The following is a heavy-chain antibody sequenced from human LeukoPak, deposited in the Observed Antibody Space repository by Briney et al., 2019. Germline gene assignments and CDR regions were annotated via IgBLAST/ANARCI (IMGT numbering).Heavy chain of an antibody. V-gene: IGHV4-39*07. CDR2: IYYSGST. D-gene: IGHD1-1*01. CDR3: ARDAGHQLSRRNYYAMDV. J-gene: IGHJ6*02. CDR1: GGSISSSSYY. Sequence: PSETLSLTCTVSGGSISSSSYYWGWIRQPPGKGLEWIGSIYYSGSTYYNPSLKSRVTISVDTSNNQFSLKGNYVTAADTAVYYCARDAGHQLSRRNYYAMDVWGQGTTVTVSS.